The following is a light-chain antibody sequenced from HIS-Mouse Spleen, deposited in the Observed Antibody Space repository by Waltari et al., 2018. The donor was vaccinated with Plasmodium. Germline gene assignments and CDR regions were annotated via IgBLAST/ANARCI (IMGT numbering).Light chain of an antibody. CDR3: QQYYSTPLT. CDR2: WAP. CDR1: QSVLYSSNNKTY. V-gene: IGKV4-1*01. J-gene: IGKJ4*01. Sequence: DIVMTQSPDSLAVSLGDRATNIRTSSQSVLYSSNNKTYLAWYQQKPGQPPKLLIYWAPTRESGVPDRFGGSGSGTDFTLTISSLQAGDVAVYYCQQYYSTPLTFGGGTKVEIK.